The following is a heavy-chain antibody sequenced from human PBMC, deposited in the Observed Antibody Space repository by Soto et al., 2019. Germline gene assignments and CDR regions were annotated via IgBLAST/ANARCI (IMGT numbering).Heavy chain of an antibody. CDR1: GFTFTNYW. CDR3: ARGIYLSYGLDV. Sequence: EVQLVESGGGLVQPGGSLRLSCATSGFTFTNYWMHWVRQVPGKGLVWVSRIKGDGNNMDYADSVKGRFTVARDNVTNSAYLPMNSMSAEDTAVYFCARGIYLSYGLDVWGQGTTVTVFS. CDR2: IKGDGNNM. V-gene: IGHV3-74*01. J-gene: IGHJ6*02. D-gene: IGHD3-10*01.